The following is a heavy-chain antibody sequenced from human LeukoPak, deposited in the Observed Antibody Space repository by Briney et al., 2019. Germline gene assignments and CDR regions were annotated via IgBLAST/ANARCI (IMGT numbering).Heavy chain of an antibody. V-gene: IGHV1-69*05. D-gene: IGHD3-22*01. CDR2: IIPIFGTA. CDR3: ARVYYDSSGYSPDYYYYYYMDV. Sequence: GSSVKVSCKASGGTFSSYAISWVRQAPGQGLEWMGGIIPIFGTANYAQKFQGRVTITTDESTSTAYMELSSLRSEDTAVYYCARVYYDSSGYSPDYYYYYYMDVWGKGTTVTVSS. CDR1: GGTFSSYA. J-gene: IGHJ6*03.